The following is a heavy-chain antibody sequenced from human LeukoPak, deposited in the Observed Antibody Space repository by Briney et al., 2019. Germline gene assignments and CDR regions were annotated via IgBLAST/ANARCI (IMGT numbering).Heavy chain of an antibody. D-gene: IGHD6-13*01. CDR3: ARGGYSSSWYKEDNWFDP. CDR2: ISSSSSYI. J-gene: IGHJ5*02. Sequence: SLRLSCAASGFTFSSYSMNWVRQAPGKGREWVSSISSSSSYIYYADSVKGRFTISRDNAKNSLYLQMNSLRAEDTAVYYCARGGYSSSWYKEDNWFDPWGQGTLVTVSS. V-gene: IGHV3-21*01. CDR1: GFTFSSYS.